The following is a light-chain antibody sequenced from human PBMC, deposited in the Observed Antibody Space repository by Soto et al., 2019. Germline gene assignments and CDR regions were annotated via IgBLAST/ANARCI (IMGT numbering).Light chain of an antibody. CDR1: QGISSY. J-gene: IGKJ1*01. V-gene: IGKV1-8*01. Sequence: AIRMTQSPSSLSASTGDRVTITCRASQGISSYLAWYQQKPGKAPKLLIYAASTLQSGVPSRFSGSGSVTDFTLTISCLQSEDFATYYCQQYYSYPRTFGQVTKVEIK. CDR3: QQYYSYPRT. CDR2: AAS.